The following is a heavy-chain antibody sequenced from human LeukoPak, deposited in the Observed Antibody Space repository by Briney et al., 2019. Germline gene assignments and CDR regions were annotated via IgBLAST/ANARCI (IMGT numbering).Heavy chain of an antibody. Sequence: GGSLRLSCAASGFIFSSYGMHWVRQAPGKGLEWVAFIRYDGSNKYYADSVKGRFTISRDNSKNTLYLQMNSLRAEDTAVYYCAKDPSFRPGYFDYWGQGTLVTVSS. CDR2: IRYDGSNK. V-gene: IGHV3-30*02. CDR1: GFIFSSYG. CDR3: AKDPSFRPGYFDY. J-gene: IGHJ4*02.